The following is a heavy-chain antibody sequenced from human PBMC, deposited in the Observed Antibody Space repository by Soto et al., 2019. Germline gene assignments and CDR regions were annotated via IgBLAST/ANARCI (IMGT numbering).Heavy chain of an antibody. CDR3: AKDSPSHVGGWELPFDY. J-gene: IGHJ4*02. Sequence: EVQLLESGGGLVQPGGSLRLSCAASGLTFGSYAMSWVRQAPGKGLEWVSAISGSGGTTYYADSVRGRFTISRDNSENTLYLQMTSLRADDTAVYYCAKDSPSHVGGWELPFDYWGQGTLVTVSS. V-gene: IGHV3-23*01. CDR2: ISGSGGTT. CDR1: GLTFGSYA. D-gene: IGHD2-21*01.